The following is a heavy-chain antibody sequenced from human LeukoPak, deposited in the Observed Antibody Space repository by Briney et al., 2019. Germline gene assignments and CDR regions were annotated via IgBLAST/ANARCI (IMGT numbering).Heavy chain of an antibody. CDR3: ARGPSFGSSSRFDY. D-gene: IGHD6-6*01. Sequence: SETLSLTCTVSGGSISSGGDYWSWIRQHPGQGLEWIGYIYYSGNTYYNPVLRSRLTISIDTSKNQFSLKVSSVTAADTAVYYCARGPSFGSSSRFDYWGPGTQVTVSS. CDR2: IYYSGNT. J-gene: IGHJ4*02. V-gene: IGHV4-31*03. CDR1: GGSISSGGDY.